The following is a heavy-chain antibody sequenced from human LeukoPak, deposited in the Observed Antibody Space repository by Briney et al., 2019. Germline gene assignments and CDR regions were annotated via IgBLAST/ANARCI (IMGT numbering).Heavy chain of an antibody. CDR3: ARGPILVRGVIMADSVGGMDV. D-gene: IGHD3-10*01. CDR2: MNPNGDNT. V-gene: IGHV1-8*02. J-gene: IGHJ6*02. Sequence: ASVKVSCKASGHTFTSYDINWVRQATGQGPEWMAWMNPNGDNTGYAQKFQGRITMTRDTSISTAYMELSSLSSEDTAVYYCARGPILVRGVIMADSVGGMDVWGQGTTVTVSS. CDR1: GHTFTSYD.